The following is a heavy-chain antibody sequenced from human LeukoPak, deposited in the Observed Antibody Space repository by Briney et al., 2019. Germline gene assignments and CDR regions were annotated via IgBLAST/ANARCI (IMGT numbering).Heavy chain of an antibody. CDR1: GGSISSSTYY. CDR3: ARLYAGTRPPDY. D-gene: IGHD2-2*02. CDR2: IFYSGNT. Sequence: PSETLSLTCTVSGGSISSSTYYWGWIRQPPGKGPEWIGSIFYSGNTYYNPSLKSRVTISVDTSKSQFSLKLSSVTAADTAVYYCARLYAGTRPPDYWGQGTLVTVSS. J-gene: IGHJ4*02. V-gene: IGHV4-39*01.